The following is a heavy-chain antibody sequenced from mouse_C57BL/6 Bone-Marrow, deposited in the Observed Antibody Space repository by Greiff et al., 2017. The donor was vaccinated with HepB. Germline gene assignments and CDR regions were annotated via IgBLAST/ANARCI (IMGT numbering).Heavy chain of an antibody. D-gene: IGHD3-2*02. CDR1: GFTFSDYY. CDR2: INYDGSST. V-gene: IGHV5-16*01. J-gene: IGHJ1*03. Sequence: DVHLVESEGGLVQPGSSMKLSCTASGFTFSDYYMAWVRQVPEKGLEWVANINYDGSSTYYLDSLKSRFIISRDNAKNILYLQMSSLKSEDTATYYCARAEGQLRHHWYFDVWGTGTTVTVSS. CDR3: ARAEGQLRHHWYFDV.